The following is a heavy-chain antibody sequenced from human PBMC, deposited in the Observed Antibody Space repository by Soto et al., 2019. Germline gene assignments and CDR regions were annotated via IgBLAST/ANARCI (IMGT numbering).Heavy chain of an antibody. V-gene: IGHV1-69*01. D-gene: IGHD3-16*01. CDR2: IIPIFGTA. Sequence: QVQLVQSGAEVKKPGSSVKVSCKASGGTFSSYAISWVRQAPGQGLEWMGGIIPIFGTANYAQKFQGRVTITADESTSTAYMELSSLRSEDTAVYYCARVGRRRTPPSNTYEFDYWGQGTLVTVSS. J-gene: IGHJ4*02. CDR1: GGTFSSYA. CDR3: ARVGRRRTPPSNTYEFDY.